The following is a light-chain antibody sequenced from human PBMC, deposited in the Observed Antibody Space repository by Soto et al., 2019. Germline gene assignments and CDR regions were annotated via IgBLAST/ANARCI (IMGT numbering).Light chain of an antibody. CDR2: EVS. CDR1: SSDVGGYNY. J-gene: IGLJ1*01. V-gene: IGLV2-14*01. CDR3: SSSTSAYTFV. Sequence: QSVLAQPASVSGSPGQSIAISCTGTSSDVGGYNYVSWYQQHPGKAPKLLISEVSIRPSGVSDRFSGSKSGNTASLTISGLQTGDEADYYCSSSTSAYTFVFGNGTKVTVL.